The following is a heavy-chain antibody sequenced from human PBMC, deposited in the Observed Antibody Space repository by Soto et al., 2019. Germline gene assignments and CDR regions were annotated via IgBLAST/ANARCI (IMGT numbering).Heavy chain of an antibody. CDR2: IYSTGTT. CDR3: AREKDFYYSGMDV. J-gene: IGHJ6*02. V-gene: IGHV4-4*07. Sequence: WTWIRQRAGKGLEYIGRIYSTGTTDYNPSLESRVTMSVDTSKQSFSLKLTSVTAADTAVYYCAREKDFYYSGMDVWGQGTTVAVAS.